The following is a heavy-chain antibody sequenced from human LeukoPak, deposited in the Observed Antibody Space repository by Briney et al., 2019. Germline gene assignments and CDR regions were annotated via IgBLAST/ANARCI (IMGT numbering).Heavy chain of an antibody. D-gene: IGHD5-24*01. Sequence: PSETLSLTCTVSGGSISSYYWSWIRQPPGKGLEWIGFIVYSGSTNYNPSLKSRLTISIDTSNNQLSLKLSSVTAADTAVYYCARHREMDSYDAFDMWGQGTMVTVSS. CDR3: ARHREMDSYDAFDM. CDR2: IVYSGST. J-gene: IGHJ3*02. CDR1: GGSISSYY. V-gene: IGHV4-59*08.